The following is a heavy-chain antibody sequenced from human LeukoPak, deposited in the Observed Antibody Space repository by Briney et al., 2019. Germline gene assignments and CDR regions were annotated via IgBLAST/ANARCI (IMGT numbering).Heavy chain of an antibody. J-gene: IGHJ4*02. V-gene: IGHV3-53*01. CDR2: IFAGGDT. D-gene: IGHD2-21*02. CDR1: GFTVSDNY. Sequence: GGSLRLSCAASGFTVSDNYMTWVRQAPSKGLEWVSVIFAGGDTYYADSVEGRFTISRDNSKNTLYLQMNSLRAEDTAVYFCARAVLWGYCGGDCYPLPDYWGQGTLVTVSS. CDR3: ARAVLWGYCGGDCYPLPDY.